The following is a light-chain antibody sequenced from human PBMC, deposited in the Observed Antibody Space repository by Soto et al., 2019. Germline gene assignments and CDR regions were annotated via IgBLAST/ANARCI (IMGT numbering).Light chain of an antibody. CDR1: QSVRSSF. Sequence: EIVLTQSPGTLSLSPGERATLSCRASQSVRSSFFAWYQQKPGQAPRLLIYDVSVRATGIPDRFSGSGSGTAFTLTINRLEPEDFAVYYCQQYENSVMYTFGQGTKLEIK. CDR2: DVS. J-gene: IGKJ2*01. V-gene: IGKV3-20*01. CDR3: QQYENSVMYT.